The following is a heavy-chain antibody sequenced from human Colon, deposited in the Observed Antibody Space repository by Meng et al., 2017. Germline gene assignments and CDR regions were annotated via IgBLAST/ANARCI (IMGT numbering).Heavy chain of an antibody. V-gene: IGHV4-34*01. Sequence: QVPVQQWGDGLLEPSETLSLTCAVYGGSFSGDYWSWSRQPPGKGLEWIGEINHSGSTNYNPSLKSRVTISVDTSKNQFSLKLSSVTAADTAVYYCARGRYSGYLPWGQGTLVTVSS. CDR2: INHSGST. J-gene: IGHJ5*02. CDR1: GGSFSGDY. CDR3: ARGRYSGYLP. D-gene: IGHD5-12*01.